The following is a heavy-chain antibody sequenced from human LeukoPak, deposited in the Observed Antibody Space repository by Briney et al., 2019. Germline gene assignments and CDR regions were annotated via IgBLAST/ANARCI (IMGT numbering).Heavy chain of an antibody. CDR3: ARVAMVRGVITYYYYYMDV. D-gene: IGHD3-10*01. V-gene: IGHV1-18*01. Sequence: ASVTVSCKASGYTFTSYGISWVRQAPGQGLEWMGWISAYNGNTNYAQKLQGRVTMTTDTSTSTAYMELRSLRSDDTAVYYCARVAMVRGVITYYYYYMDVWGKGTTVTVSS. CDR1: GYTFTSYG. CDR2: ISAYNGNT. J-gene: IGHJ6*03.